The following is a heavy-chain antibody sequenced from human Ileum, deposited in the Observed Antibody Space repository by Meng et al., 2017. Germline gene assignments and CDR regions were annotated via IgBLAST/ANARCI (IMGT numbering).Heavy chain of an antibody. CDR3: ARGRIAAADKRDY. J-gene: IGHJ4*02. CDR1: GFSFRDYW. D-gene: IGHD6-25*01. CDR2: INGNGSAT. Sequence: GESLKISCEASGFSFRDYWMQWVRQPPGKGLVWVSSINGNGSATSYADSVKGRFTISRDKAKNTLYLQMNSLRAEDTAVYYCARGRIAAADKRDYWGQGTLVTVSS. V-gene: IGHV3-74*01.